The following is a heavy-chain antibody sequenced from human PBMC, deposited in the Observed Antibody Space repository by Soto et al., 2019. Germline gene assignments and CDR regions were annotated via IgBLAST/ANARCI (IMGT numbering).Heavy chain of an antibody. CDR1: GGSISSSSYY. CDR2: IYYSGST. J-gene: IGHJ5*02. V-gene: IGHV4-39*01. Sequence: SETLSLTCTVSGGSISSSSYYWVWIRQPPGKGLEWIGSIYYSGSTYYNPSLKSRVTISVDTSKNQFSLKLSSVTAADTAVYYCARASITMIVVVIQNWFDPWGQGTLVTVSS. CDR3: ARASITMIVVVIQNWFDP. D-gene: IGHD3-22*01.